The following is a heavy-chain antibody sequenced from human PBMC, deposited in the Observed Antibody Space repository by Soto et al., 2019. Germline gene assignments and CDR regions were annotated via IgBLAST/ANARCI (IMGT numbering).Heavy chain of an antibody. V-gene: IGHV1-2*04. CDR1: GYTFTGYY. J-gene: IGHJ3*02. D-gene: IGHD7-27*01. CDR2: INPNSGGT. CDR3: ARDGENWGGAFDI. Sequence: ASVKVSCKASGYTFTGYYMHWVRQAPGQGLEWMGWINPNSGGTNYAQKFQGWVTMTRDTSISTAYMELSRLRSDDTAVYYCARDGENWGGAFDIWGQGTMVTV.